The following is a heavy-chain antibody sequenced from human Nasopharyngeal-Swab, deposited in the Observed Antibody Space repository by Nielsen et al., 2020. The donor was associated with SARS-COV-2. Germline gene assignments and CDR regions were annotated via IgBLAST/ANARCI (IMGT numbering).Heavy chain of an antibody. J-gene: IGHJ4*02. CDR3: ARRTECSGTGWIFDY. V-gene: IGHV1-2*06. CDR2: INPGSGDT. CDR1: GYTFSDYY. D-gene: IGHD2-2*01. Sequence: ASVKVSCKASGYTFSDYYIHWVRQAPGQGLEWMGRINPGSGDTYYAQKFQGRITVTGDTSINTAYMELSRLTSDDTAVYFCARRTECSGTGWIFDYWGQGTLVTVSS.